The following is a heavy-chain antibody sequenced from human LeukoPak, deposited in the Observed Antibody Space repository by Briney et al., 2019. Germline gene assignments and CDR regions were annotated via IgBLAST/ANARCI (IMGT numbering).Heavy chain of an antibody. CDR2: IYYSGST. J-gene: IGHJ4*02. V-gene: IGHV4-59*08. D-gene: IGHD3-10*01. Sequence: SETLSLTCTVSGGSISSHYWSWIRQPPGKGLEWIGYIYYSGSTNYNPSLKSRVTISVDTSKNQFSLKLSSVTAADTAVYYCARHLWFGEEYFDYWGQGTLVTVSS. CDR3: ARHLWFGEEYFDY. CDR1: GGSISSHY.